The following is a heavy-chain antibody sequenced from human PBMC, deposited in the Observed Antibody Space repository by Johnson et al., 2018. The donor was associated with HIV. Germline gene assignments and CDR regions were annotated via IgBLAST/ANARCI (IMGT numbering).Heavy chain of an antibody. Sequence: VQLVESGGGVVQPGRSLRLSCAASGFTFSSYGMHWVRQAPGKGLEWVAVISYDGSKEYYVDSVKGRFTISRDNSKTTLYLQMNSLRAEDTAFYYCAKARVRYSSDVDALDIWGQGTMVTVSS. J-gene: IGHJ3*02. V-gene: IGHV3-30*18. CDR1: GFTFSSYG. CDR3: AKARVRYSSDVDALDI. D-gene: IGHD6-19*01. CDR2: ISYDGSKE.